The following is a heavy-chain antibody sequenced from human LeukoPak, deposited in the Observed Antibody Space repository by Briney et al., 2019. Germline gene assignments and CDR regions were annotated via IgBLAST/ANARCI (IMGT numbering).Heavy chain of an antibody. Sequence: SETLSLTCNVSGDXISSNYWNWIRQPPGKGLGWIGYISYSGSTNYNPSLKSRVTISVDTSKNQFSLKLSSVTAADTAVYYCARNIGSSQDYWGQGTLVTVSS. CDR1: GDXISSNY. CDR2: ISYSGST. CDR3: ARNIGSSQDY. D-gene: IGHD6-13*01. J-gene: IGHJ4*02. V-gene: IGHV4-59*01.